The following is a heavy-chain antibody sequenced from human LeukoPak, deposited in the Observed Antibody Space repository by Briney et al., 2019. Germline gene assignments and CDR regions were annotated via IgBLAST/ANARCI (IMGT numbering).Heavy chain of an antibody. CDR2: ISYSGIT. CDR3: ARLRFLEWLFPWFDP. D-gene: IGHD3-3*01. J-gene: IGHJ5*02. CDR1: GGSISGQY. Sequence: SETQSLTCTVSGGSISGQYWSWIRQPPGRGLEWIGYISYSGITKYNPSLKNRVTISIDTSKNQFSLKLSSMTAADTAVYYCARLRFLEWLFPWFDPWGQATLVTVSS. V-gene: IGHV4-59*08.